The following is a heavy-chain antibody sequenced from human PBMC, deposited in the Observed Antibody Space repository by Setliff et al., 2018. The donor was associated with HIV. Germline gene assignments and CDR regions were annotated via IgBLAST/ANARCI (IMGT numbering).Heavy chain of an antibody. V-gene: IGHV4-31*03. CDR2: IYYSVNS. CDR3: ARSELGPVYWYFDL. CDR1: GGSISSTNYY. D-gene: IGHD7-27*01. Sequence: PSETLSLTCTVSGGSISSTNYYWTWLRQHPGKGLEWIGYIYYSVNSDYNPSLKSRVTISVDTSKNQFSLKLSSVTAADTAVFYCARSELGPVYWYFDLWGRGTLVTVSS. J-gene: IGHJ2*01.